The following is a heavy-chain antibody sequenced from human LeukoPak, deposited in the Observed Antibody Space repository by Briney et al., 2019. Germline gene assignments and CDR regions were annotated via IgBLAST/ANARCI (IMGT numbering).Heavy chain of an antibody. CDR1: GYTFTSYY. Sequence: ASVKVSCKASGYTFTSYYMHWVRQAPGQGLEWMGIINPSGGSTSYAQKFQGRVTMTRDTSTSTAYMELRSLRSDDTAVYYCARVRLSRTPVTTFGRWFDPWGQGTLVTVSS. CDR2: INPSGGST. J-gene: IGHJ5*02. CDR3: ARVRLSRTPVTTFGRWFDP. D-gene: IGHD4-17*01. V-gene: IGHV1-46*01.